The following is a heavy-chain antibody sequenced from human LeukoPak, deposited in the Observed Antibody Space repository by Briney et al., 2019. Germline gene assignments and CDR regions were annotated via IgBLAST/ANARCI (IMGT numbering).Heavy chain of an antibody. J-gene: IGHJ4*02. CDR1: GGSISSHY. V-gene: IGHV4-59*11. Sequence: PSETLSLTCTVSGGSISSHYWSWIRQPPGKGLEWIGYIYYSGSTNYNPSLKSRVTISVDTSKNQFSLKLSSVTAADTAVYYCARVSDYGGNWSDYWGQGTLVTVSS. D-gene: IGHD4-23*01. CDR3: ARVSDYGGNWSDY. CDR2: IYYSGST.